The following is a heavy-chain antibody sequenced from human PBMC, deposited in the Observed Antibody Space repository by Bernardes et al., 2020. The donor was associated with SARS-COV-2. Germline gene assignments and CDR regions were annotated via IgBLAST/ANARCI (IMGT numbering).Heavy chain of an antibody. J-gene: IGHJ4*02. D-gene: IGHD2-15*01. Sequence: GGSLRLSCAASGFTFSSYGMHWVRQAPGTGLEWVAVISYDGGEKFYADSVKGRFTISRDNSKNTLYLQMNSLRAEDTAVYYCATTPQYEYTRVFDFWGQGTLVTVSS. CDR1: GFTFSSYG. V-gene: IGHV3-30*03. CDR3: ATTPQYEYTRVFDF. CDR2: ISYDGGEK.